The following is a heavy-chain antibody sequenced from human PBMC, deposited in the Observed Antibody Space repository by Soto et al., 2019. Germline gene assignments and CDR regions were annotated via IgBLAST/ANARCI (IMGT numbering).Heavy chain of an antibody. D-gene: IGHD6-6*01. CDR3: ARIGIAAHRDFDY. CDR2: IKQDGSEK. J-gene: IGHJ4*02. V-gene: IGHV3-7*03. CDR1: GFTLSSFW. Sequence: EVQLVESGGGLVQPGGSLRLSCTASGFTLSSFWMSWVRQAPGKGLEWVANIKQDGSEKNYVDSVKGRFTISRDDARNSLYLQMNSLRAEDTAVYYCARIGIAAHRDFDYWGQGTLVTVSS.